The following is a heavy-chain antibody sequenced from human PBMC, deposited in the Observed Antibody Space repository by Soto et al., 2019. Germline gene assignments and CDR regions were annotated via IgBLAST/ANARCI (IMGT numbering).Heavy chain of an antibody. Sequence: ASVKVSCKASGGTFSSYAISWVRQAPGQGLEWMGWINPNSGGTNYAQKFQGRVTMTRDTSISTAYMELSRLRSDDTAVYYCARLHRVVPAAGAYGMDVWGQGTTVTVSS. J-gene: IGHJ6*02. D-gene: IGHD2-2*01. V-gene: IGHV1-2*02. CDR1: GGTFSSYA. CDR3: ARLHRVVPAAGAYGMDV. CDR2: INPNSGGT.